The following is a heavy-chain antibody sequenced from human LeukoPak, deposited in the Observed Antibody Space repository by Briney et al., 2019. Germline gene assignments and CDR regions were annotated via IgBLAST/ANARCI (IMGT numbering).Heavy chain of an antibody. CDR3: AADNRANDFWSGYYAFDI. J-gene: IGHJ3*02. V-gene: IGHV1-58*02. CDR2: IVVSSGNT. Sequence: ASVKVSCKASGFTFTSSAMQWVRQARGQRLEWIGWIVVSSGNTNYAQKFQERVTITRDMSTSTAYMELSSLRSEDTAVYYCAADNRANDFWSGYYAFDIWGQGTMVTVSS. D-gene: IGHD3-3*01. CDR1: GFTFTSSA.